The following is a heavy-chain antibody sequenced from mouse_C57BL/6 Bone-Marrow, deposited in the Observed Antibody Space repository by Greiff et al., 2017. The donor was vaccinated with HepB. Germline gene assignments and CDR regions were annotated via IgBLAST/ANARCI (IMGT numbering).Heavy chain of an antibody. J-gene: IGHJ2*01. D-gene: IGHD2-12*01. CDR2: ISDGGSYT. V-gene: IGHV5-4*03. CDR1: GFTFSSYA. Sequence: EVKLVESGGGLVKPGGSLKLSCAASGFTFSSYAMSWVRQTPETRLGWVATISDGGSYTYYPDNVKGRFTISRDNAKNNLYLQMSHLKSEDTAMYYCARAIVYFDYWGQGTTLTVSS. CDR3: ARAIVYFDY.